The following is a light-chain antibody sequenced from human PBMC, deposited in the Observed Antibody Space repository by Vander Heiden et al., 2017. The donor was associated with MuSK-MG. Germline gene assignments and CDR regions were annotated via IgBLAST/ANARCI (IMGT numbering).Light chain of an antibody. CDR2: GAS. CDR3: QQYGNSPGA. CDR1: QSLSANY. J-gene: IGKJ1*01. Sequence: EIVLTQSPGTLSLSPGERATLSCRASQSLSANYLAWYQQIPGQAPRLLIYGASSRATDLPERFSGSGSGTDFTLTISRLEPEDFAVYYCQQYGNSPGAFGQGTKVDIK. V-gene: IGKV3-20*01.